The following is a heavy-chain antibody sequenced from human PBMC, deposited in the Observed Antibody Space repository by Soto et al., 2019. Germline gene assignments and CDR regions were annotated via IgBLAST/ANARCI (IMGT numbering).Heavy chain of an antibody. CDR2: ISYDGSNK. V-gene: IGHV3-30*18. J-gene: IGHJ3*02. Sequence: GGSLRLSCAASGFTFSSYGMHWVRQAPGKGLEWVAVISYDGSNKYYADSVKGRFTISRDNSKNTLYLQMNSLRAEDTDVYYCAKVSLSGYYDSSGYYRSDAFDIWGQGTMVTVSS. D-gene: IGHD3-22*01. CDR3: AKVSLSGYYDSSGYYRSDAFDI. CDR1: GFTFSSYG.